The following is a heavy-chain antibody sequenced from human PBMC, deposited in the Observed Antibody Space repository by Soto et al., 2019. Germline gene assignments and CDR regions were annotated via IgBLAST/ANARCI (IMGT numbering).Heavy chain of an antibody. CDR1: GFSVSISP. Sequence: QVQLVESGGGVVQPGRSLRLSCAASGFSVSISPMHWVRQAPGKGPEWVALISYDGTNKLYADSVKGRFTISRDNSKSTLYLQVDSLRPEDAAVYYCARDPKTSGGQHWAFTYFDSWGQGTLVTVSS. J-gene: IGHJ4*02. CDR2: ISYDGTNK. CDR3: ARDPKTSGGQHWAFTYFDS. D-gene: IGHD7-27*01. V-gene: IGHV3-30-3*01.